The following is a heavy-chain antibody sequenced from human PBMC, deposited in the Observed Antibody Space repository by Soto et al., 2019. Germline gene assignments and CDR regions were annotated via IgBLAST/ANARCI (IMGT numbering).Heavy chain of an antibody. D-gene: IGHD3-22*01. CDR3: ARRKGDDYDSSGYHYYFDY. CDR1: GYTFTGYY. J-gene: IGHJ4*02. CDR2: INPNSGGT. V-gene: IGHV1-2*02. Sequence: QVQLVQSGAEVKKPGASVKVSCKASGYTFTGYYMHWVRQAPGQGLEWMGWINPNSGGTKSAQKFQGRVTMTRDTSISTVYMELSRLRSDDTAVYYCARRKGDDYDSSGYHYYFDYWGQGTLVTVAS.